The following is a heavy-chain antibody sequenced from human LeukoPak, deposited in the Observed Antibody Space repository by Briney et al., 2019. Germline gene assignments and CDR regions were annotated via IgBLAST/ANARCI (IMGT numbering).Heavy chain of an antibody. CDR2: IYYSGST. CDR1: GGSISSGDYY. Sequence: SETLSLTCTVSGGSISSGDYYWSWIRQPPGKGLEWIGYIYYSGSTYYNPSLKSRVTISVDTSKNQFSLKLSSVTAADTAVYYCAREIKWGAVALWGQGTLVTVSS. J-gene: IGHJ4*02. D-gene: IGHD6-19*01. V-gene: IGHV4-30-4*02. CDR3: AREIKWGAVAL.